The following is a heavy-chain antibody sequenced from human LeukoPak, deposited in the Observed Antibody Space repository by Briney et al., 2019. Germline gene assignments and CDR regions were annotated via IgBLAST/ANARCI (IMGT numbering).Heavy chain of an antibody. CDR3: ARWGSGTSPFDD. V-gene: IGHV4-34*10. J-gene: IGHJ4*02. D-gene: IGHD2-2*01. CDR2: ISHSGSA. CDR1: GGSFSDYY. Sequence: SETLSLTCAVYGGSFSDYYWNWIRQPPGKGLEWVGEISHSGSATYSPSLKSRLTISVDKSKNQFSLKLTSVTAADTAVYFCARWGSGTSPFDDWGQGTLVTVSS.